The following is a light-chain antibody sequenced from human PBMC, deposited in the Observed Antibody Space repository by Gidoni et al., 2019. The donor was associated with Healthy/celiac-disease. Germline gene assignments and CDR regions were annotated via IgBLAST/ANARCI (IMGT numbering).Light chain of an antibody. CDR2: GNS. Sequence: QAVLTQPPSVSGAPGQRVPIPCTGSSSNIGAGYDVHWYQQLPGTAPKLLIYGNSNRPSGVPDRFSGSKSGTSASLAITGLQAEDEADYYCQSYDSSLSGPVVFGGGTKLTV. J-gene: IGLJ2*01. CDR3: QSYDSSLSGPVV. V-gene: IGLV1-40*01. CDR1: SSNIGAGYD.